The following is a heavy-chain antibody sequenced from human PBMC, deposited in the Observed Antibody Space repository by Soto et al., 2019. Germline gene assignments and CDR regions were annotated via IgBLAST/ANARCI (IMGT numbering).Heavy chain of an antibody. J-gene: IGHJ6*02. D-gene: IGHD1-1*01. CDR1: GFTFSRYW. CDR3: ARGPNFGNDFSSYYGMDV. Sequence: PGWSLRLSCAASGFTFSRYWMHWVRQAPGKGLVWVSRINSDGSSTSYADSVKGRFTISRDNAKNTLYLQMNSLRAEDTAVYYCARGPNFGNDFSSYYGMDVWGQGTTVTVSS. CDR2: INSDGSST. V-gene: IGHV3-74*01.